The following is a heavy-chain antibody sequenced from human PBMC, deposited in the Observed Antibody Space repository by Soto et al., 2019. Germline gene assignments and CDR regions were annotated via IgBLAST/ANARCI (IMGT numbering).Heavy chain of an antibody. D-gene: IGHD4-17*01. CDR2: THYSGST. J-gene: IGHJ4*02. CDR1: GGSIGSGDYY. CDR3: ARVYGDFTSVDY. Sequence: QVQLQESGPGLVKPSQTLSLTCTVSGGSIGSGDYYWSWIRPPPGKGLQWIGHTHYSGSTYYNPSLKTRLTISVDTSKNQFSLKLNSVTAADTAVDYCARVYGDFTSVDYWGQGTLVTVSS. V-gene: IGHV4-30-4*01.